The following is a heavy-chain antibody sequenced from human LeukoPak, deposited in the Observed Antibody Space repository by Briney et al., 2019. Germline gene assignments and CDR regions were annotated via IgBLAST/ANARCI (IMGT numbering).Heavy chain of an antibody. CDR2: VYYSGTT. CDR1: GGSIISSDHY. D-gene: IGHD5-24*01. V-gene: IGHV4-39*01. CDR3: ARQRRWIQQI. Sequence: SETLSLTCTVSGGSIISSDHYWGWIRQSPGMGLEWIGSVYYSGTTYYNPSLKSRVTISVDTSKNQFSLKLSSVTAADTAVYYCARQRRWIQQIWGQGTLVTVSS. J-gene: IGHJ4*02.